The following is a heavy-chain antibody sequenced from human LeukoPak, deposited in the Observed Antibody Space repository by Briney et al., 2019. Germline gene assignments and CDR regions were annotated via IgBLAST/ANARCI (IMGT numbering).Heavy chain of an antibody. V-gene: IGHV3-66*01. J-gene: IGHJ4*02. CDR3: AREATGDRSLAAST. CDR2: IYSGGST. CDR1: GFTVSSNY. Sequence: GGSLRLSCAASGFTVSSNYMSWVRQAPGKGLEWVSVIYSGGSTYYADSVKGRFTISRDNSKNTLYLQMNSLRAEDTAVYYCAREATGDRSLAASTWGQGTLVTVSS. D-gene: IGHD7-27*01.